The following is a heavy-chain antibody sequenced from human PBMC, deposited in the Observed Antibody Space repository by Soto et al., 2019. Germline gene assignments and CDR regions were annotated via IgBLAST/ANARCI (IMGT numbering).Heavy chain of an antibody. D-gene: IGHD2-15*01. J-gene: IGHJ4*02. CDR2: IIPIFGTA. Sequence: QVQLVQSGAEVKKPGSSVKVSCKASGGTFSSYAISWVRQAPGQGLEWMGGIIPIFGTANYAQKLQGRVTITADASTSTAYMELSSLRSEDTAVYYCARESRYCSGGSCYFLPGIDYWGQGTLVTVSS. CDR3: ARESRYCSGGSCYFLPGIDY. CDR1: GGTFSSYA. V-gene: IGHV1-69*12.